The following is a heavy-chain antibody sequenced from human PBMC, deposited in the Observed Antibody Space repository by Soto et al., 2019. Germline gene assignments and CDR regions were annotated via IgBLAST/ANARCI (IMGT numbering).Heavy chain of an antibody. CDR1: GYTFTSYA. Sequence: ASVKVSCKASGYTFTSYAMHWVRQAPGQRLEWMGWINAGNGNTKYSQKLQGRVTITRDTSASTAYMELSSLRSEDTAVYYCARARSRDFDYWGQGTLVTVSS. D-gene: IGHD1-26*01. CDR3: ARARSRDFDY. J-gene: IGHJ4*02. V-gene: IGHV1-3*01. CDR2: INAGNGNT.